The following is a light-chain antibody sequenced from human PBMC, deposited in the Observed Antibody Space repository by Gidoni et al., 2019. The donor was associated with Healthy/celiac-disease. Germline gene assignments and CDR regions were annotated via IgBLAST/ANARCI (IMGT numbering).Light chain of an antibody. CDR3: KQSYSTPWT. Sequence: DIQMTQSPSSLSASVGDRVTITCRASQSISSYFNWYQQKTGKAPKLLIYAASSLQSGVPSRFSGSGSGTDFTLTISSLQPEDFATYYCKQSYSTPWTFGQGTKVEIK. V-gene: IGKV1-39*01. J-gene: IGKJ1*01. CDR1: QSISSY. CDR2: AAS.